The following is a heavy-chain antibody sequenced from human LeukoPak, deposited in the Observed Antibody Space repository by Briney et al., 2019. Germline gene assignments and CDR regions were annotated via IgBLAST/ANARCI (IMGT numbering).Heavy chain of an antibody. CDR2: IHSGGST. J-gene: IGHJ4*02. V-gene: IGHV3-53*01. D-gene: IGHD1-26*01. Sequence: GGSLRLSCETSGFTVSSNYMSWVRQAPGKGLEWVSVIHSGGSTDYGDSVKGRFTISRGNSKNTLYLQMNSLRVEDTAVYYCTFNSPSGRHIVDFWGQGTLVTVSS. CDR3: TFNSPSGRHIVDF. CDR1: GFTVSSNY.